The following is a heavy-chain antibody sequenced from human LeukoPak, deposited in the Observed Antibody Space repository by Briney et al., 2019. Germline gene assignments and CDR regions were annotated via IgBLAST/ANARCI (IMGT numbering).Heavy chain of an antibody. CDR1: GGTFTSYA. CDR2: IIPIFGTA. Sequence: SSVKVSCKASGGTFTSYAINWVRQAPGQGLEWMGGIIPIFGTANYAQKFQGRVTITADISTSKAYVELSSVKYEDTAVYFCARENEGSGYYSALDYWGQGALVTVSS. D-gene: IGHD3-22*01. CDR3: ARENEGSGYYSALDY. V-gene: IGHV1-69*06. J-gene: IGHJ4*02.